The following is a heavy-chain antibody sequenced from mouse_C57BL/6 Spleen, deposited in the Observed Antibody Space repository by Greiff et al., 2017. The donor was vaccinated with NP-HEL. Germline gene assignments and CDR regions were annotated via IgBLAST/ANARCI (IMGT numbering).Heavy chain of an antibody. V-gene: IGHV5-17*01. CDR3: ARLSVYAMDY. CDR1: GFTFSDYG. Sequence: EVNVVDSGGGLVKPGGSLKLSCAASGFTFSDYGMHWVRQAPEKGLEWVAYISSGSSTIYYADTVKGRFTISRDNAKNTLFLQMTSLRSEDTAMYYCARLSVYAMDYWGQGTSVTVSS. J-gene: IGHJ4*01. CDR2: ISSGSSTI.